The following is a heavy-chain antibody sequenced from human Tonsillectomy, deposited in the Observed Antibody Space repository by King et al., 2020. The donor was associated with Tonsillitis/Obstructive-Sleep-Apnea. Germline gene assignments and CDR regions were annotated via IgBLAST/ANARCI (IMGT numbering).Heavy chain of an antibody. CDR3: ARERTDYYPSGSYFDY. Sequence: VQLVESGGGLVQPGGSLRLSCAASGFTFSSYDMNWVRQAPGKGLEWVSSISSSGGTIYYADSVKGRFTISRDNAKNSVYLQMNSLRAEDTAVYYCARERTDYYPSGSYFDYWGQGTLVTVSS. D-gene: IGHD3-10*01. CDR2: ISSSGGTI. J-gene: IGHJ4*02. V-gene: IGHV3-48*03. CDR1: GFTFSSYD.